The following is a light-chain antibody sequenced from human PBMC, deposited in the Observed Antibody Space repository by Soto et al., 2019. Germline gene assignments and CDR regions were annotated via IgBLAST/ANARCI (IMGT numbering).Light chain of an antibody. CDR3: QQYHTYLGT. J-gene: IGKJ1*01. CDR2: DAS. V-gene: IGKV1-5*01. CDR1: QNIGSW. Sequence: DLQMTQSPSTLSASLGDRVTITCRASQNIGSWVAWYQQKPGKAPNLLIYDASSLKSGVPSTFSGSGSGTEFTLTISSLQPDDFATYYCQQYHTYLGTFGQGTKVEIK.